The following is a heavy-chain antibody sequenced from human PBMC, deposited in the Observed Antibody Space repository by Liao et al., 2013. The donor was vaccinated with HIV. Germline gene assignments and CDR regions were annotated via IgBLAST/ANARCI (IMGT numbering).Heavy chain of an antibody. J-gene: IGHJ4*02. V-gene: IGHV4-39*07. D-gene: IGHD3-3*01. CDR3: ARSLLGFWSGYPTEYHFDY. CDR2: IHFSGST. Sequence: QLQLQESGPGLVKPSETLSLTCTVSGGSITSSSYHWGWIRQPPGKGLEWIGSIHFSGSTYYNPSLKSRVTISLDTSKNQFSLKLSSVTAADTAVYYCARSLLGFWSGYPTEYHFDYWGQGTLVTVSS. CDR1: GGSITSSSYH.